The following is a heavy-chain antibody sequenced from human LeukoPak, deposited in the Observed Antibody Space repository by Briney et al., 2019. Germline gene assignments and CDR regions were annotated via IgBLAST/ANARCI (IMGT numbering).Heavy chain of an antibody. J-gene: IGHJ4*02. CDR2: IRYDGSNK. CDR3: AKDRGIAVAGFFDY. D-gene: IGHD6-19*01. CDR1: GFTFSSYG. Sequence: GGSLRLSCAASGFTFSSYGMHWVRQAPGKGLEWVAFIRYDGSNKYYADSVKGRFTISRDNTKNTLYLQMNSLRAEDTAVYYCAKDRGIAVAGFFDYWGQGTLVTVSS. V-gene: IGHV3-30*02.